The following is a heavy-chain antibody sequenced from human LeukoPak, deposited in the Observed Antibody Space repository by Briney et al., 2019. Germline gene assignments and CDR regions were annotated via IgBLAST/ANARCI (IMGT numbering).Heavy chain of an antibody. CDR1: GYTFTSYG. CDR3: ARRRYFDSYGMDV. Sequence: GASVKVSRKASGYTFTSYGISWVRQAPGQGLEWMGWINPNSGGTNYAQKFQGRVTMTRDTSISTAYMELSRLRSNDTAVYYCARRRYFDSYGMDVWGQGTTVTVSS. CDR2: INPNSGGT. J-gene: IGHJ6*02. D-gene: IGHD3-9*01. V-gene: IGHV1-2*02.